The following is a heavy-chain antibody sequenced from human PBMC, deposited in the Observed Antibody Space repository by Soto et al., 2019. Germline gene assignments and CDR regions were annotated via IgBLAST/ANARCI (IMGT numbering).Heavy chain of an antibody. CDR1: GFTFSSYS. CDR3: AGNTIFGVVIGRYYMDV. D-gene: IGHD3-3*01. CDR2: ISSSSSYI. J-gene: IGHJ6*03. V-gene: IGHV3-21*04. Sequence: GGSLRLSCAASGFTFSSYSMNWVRQAPGKGLEWVSSISSSSSYIYYADSVKGRFTISRDNAKNSLYLQMNSLRAEDTAVYYCAGNTIFGVVIGRYYMDVWGKGTTVTVS.